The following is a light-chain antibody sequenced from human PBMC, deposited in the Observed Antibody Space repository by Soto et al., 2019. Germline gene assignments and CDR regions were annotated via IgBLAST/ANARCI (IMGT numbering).Light chain of an antibody. CDR2: VVS. CDR1: SSDVGGYNY. Sequence: QSALTQPASVSGSPGQSITISCTGASSDVGGYNYVSWYQQHPGKAPKLMIYVVSNRPSGVSNRFSGSKSGNTASLTISGLQAEDEADYYCSSYISSSTVVFGGGTQLTVL. CDR3: SSYISSSTVV. J-gene: IGLJ2*01. V-gene: IGLV2-14*01.